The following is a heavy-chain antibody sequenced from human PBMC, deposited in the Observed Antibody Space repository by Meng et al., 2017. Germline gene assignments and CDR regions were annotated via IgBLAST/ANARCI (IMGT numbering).Heavy chain of an antibody. Sequence: QVQLQESGPGLVKPSQTLSLTCTVSGGSISSGSYYWSWIRQPAGKGLEWIGRIYTSGSTNYNPSLKSRVTISVDTSKNQFSLKLSSVTAADTAVYYCARSGGYYYGEEYYFDYWGQGTLVTASS. J-gene: IGHJ4*02. CDR1: GGSISSGSYY. CDR2: IYTSGST. V-gene: IGHV4-61*02. D-gene: IGHD3-22*01. CDR3: ARSGGYYYGEEYYFDY.